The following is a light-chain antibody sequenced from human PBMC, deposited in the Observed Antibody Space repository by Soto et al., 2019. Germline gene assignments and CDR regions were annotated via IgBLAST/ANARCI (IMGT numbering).Light chain of an antibody. CDR3: LQTYSTPRT. CDR1: QNINKY. V-gene: IGKV1-39*01. J-gene: IGKJ1*01. CDR2: ATS. Sequence: DIQMTQSPSSLSASVGDRVTITCRTSQNINKYLSWYQQKPGKAPKLLNYATSTLQSGVPSRFSGSGSGTDFTLTISTLQPEDFATYYCLQTYSTPRTFGQGTKVDI.